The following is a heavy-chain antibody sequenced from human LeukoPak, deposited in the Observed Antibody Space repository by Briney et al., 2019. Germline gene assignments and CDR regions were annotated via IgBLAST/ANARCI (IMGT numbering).Heavy chain of an antibody. CDR3: AKDTPIGRYCTNGVCSPFDY. CDR2: ISDTGATT. D-gene: IGHD2-8*01. V-gene: IGHV3-23*01. J-gene: IGHJ4*02. CDR1: GFTFSSYA. Sequence: GGSLRLSCAGSGFTFSSYAMSWVRQAPGKGLEWVSAISDTGATTYDADSVKGRFTISRDDSRSTLYLQMNSLRAEDTALYYCAKDTPIGRYCTNGVCSPFDYWGQGTLVTVSS.